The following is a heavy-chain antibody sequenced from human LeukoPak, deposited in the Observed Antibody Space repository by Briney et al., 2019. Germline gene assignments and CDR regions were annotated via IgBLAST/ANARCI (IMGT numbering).Heavy chain of an antibody. J-gene: IGHJ4*02. CDR2: IKSKTDGGTT. Sequence: GGSLRLSCAASGFTFSNAWMSWVRQAPGKGLEWVGRIKSKTDGGTTDYVAPVKGRFKNTLYLQMNSLKTEDTAVYYCTTRYGKGGDYWGQGTLVTVSS. D-gene: IGHD1-26*01. V-gene: IGHV3-15*01. CDR3: TTRYGKGGDY. CDR1: GFTFSNAW.